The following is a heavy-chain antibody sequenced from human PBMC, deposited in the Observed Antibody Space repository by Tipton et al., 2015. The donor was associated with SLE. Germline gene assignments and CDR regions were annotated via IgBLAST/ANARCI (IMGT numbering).Heavy chain of an antibody. CDR1: GGSISSGNYY. D-gene: IGHD2-21*01. CDR3: ARDRRYCGGDCYYYYYYMDV. Sequence: TLSLTCTVSGGSISSGNYYWSWIRQPAGKGLEWVGRIYASGSTNYNPSLKSRVTISVDTSKNQFSLKLSSVTAADTAVYYCARDRRYCGGDCYYYYYYMDVWGKGTTVTVSS. J-gene: IGHJ6*03. V-gene: IGHV4-61*02. CDR2: IYASGST.